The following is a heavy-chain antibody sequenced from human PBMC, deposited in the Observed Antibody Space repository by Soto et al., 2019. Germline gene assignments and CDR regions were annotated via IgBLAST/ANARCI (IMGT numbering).Heavy chain of an antibody. CDR1: GFTFIIYS. D-gene: IGHD3-16*01. CDR3: ARDLAYAFDY. CDR2: IRSDSNHI. V-gene: IGHV3-48*02. J-gene: IGHJ4*02. Sequence: WGSLNLSCAASGFTFIIYSMNWIRQAPGKGLEWLSYIRSDSNHIGYADSVRGRFTISSDIAKNSLFLQMSSLRDEDTAVYYCARDLAYAFDYWGQGTLVTVSS.